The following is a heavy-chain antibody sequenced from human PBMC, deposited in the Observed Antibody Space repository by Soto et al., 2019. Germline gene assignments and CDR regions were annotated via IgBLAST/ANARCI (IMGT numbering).Heavy chain of an antibody. CDR1: GYTFTSYA. CDR2: INAGNGNT. J-gene: IGHJ3*02. D-gene: IGHD3-3*01. V-gene: IGHV1-3*01. Sequence: ASVKVSCKASGYTFTSYAMHWVRQAPGQRLEWMGWINAGNGNTKYSQKFQGRVTITRDTSASTAYMELSSLRSEDTAVYYCARDSTDFWSGYYISPEPTDAFDIWGQGTMVTVSS. CDR3: ARDSTDFWSGYYISPEPTDAFDI.